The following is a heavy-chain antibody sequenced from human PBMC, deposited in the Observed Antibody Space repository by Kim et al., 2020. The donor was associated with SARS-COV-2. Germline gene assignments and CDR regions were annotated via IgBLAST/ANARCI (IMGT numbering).Heavy chain of an antibody. D-gene: IGHD2-15*01. J-gene: IGHJ6*02. CDR3: AREGRGGYCSGGSCFSIYYYGMDG. Sequence: ASVKVSCKASGYTFTSYDINWVRQATGQGLEWMGWMNPNSGNTGYAQKFQGRVTMTRNTSISTAYMELSSLRSEDTAVYYCAREGRGGYCSGGSCFSIYYYGMDGWGQGTTVTVSS. V-gene: IGHV1-8*01. CDR2: MNPNSGNT. CDR1: GYTFTSYD.